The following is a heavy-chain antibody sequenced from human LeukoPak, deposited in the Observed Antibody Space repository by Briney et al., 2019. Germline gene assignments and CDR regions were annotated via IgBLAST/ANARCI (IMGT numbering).Heavy chain of an antibody. CDR1: GFTFSSYW. CDR2: IKGDGSEK. J-gene: IGHJ4*02. CDR3: ARSPGMNTGSYEDYFDY. V-gene: IGHV3-7*01. D-gene: IGHD1-26*01. Sequence: GGSLRLSCAASGFTFSSYWMSWVRQAPGKGLERVANIKGDGSEKYYVDSVKGRFTISRDKANNSLYLQINSLRAEDTAVYYCARSPGMNTGSYEDYFDYWGQGTLVTVSS.